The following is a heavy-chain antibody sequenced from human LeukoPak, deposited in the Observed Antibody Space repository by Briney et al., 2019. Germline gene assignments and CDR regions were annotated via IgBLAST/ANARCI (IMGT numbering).Heavy chain of an antibody. CDR3: ARGPQFYEPPDI. D-gene: IGHD3-16*01. CDR2: ISAYNGNT. CDR1: GYTFTSYG. J-gene: IGHJ3*02. Sequence: ASVKVSCKPSGYTFTSYGISWVRQAPGQGLEWMGWISAYNGNTNYAQKLQGRVTITRDTSASTAYMELSSLRSEDTAMYYCARGPQFYEPPDIWGQGTMVTVSS. V-gene: IGHV1-18*01.